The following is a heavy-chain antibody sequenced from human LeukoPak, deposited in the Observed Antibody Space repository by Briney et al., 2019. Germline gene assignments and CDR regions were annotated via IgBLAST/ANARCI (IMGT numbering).Heavy chain of an antibody. Sequence: SETLSLTCTVSGGSISSYYWSWIRQPPGKGPEWIGYIYYSGSTNYNPSLKSRVTISVDTSKNQFSLKLSSVTAADTAVYYCARVRSDYMDVWGKGTTVTVSS. D-gene: IGHD3-3*01. V-gene: IGHV4-59*01. CDR3: ARVRSDYMDV. CDR2: IYYSGST. J-gene: IGHJ6*03. CDR1: GGSISSYY.